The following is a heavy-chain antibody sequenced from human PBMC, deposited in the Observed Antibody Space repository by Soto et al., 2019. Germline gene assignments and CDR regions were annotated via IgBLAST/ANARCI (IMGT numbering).Heavy chain of an antibody. Sequence: PGGSLRLSCAASGFTFSSYWMHWVRQAPGKGLVWVSRINSDGSSTSYADSVKGRFTISRDNAKNTLYLQMNSLRAEDTAVYYCARDQGEEYYDFWSGYSLSNNWFDPWGQGTLVTVSS. J-gene: IGHJ5*02. V-gene: IGHV3-74*01. CDR2: INSDGSST. CDR3: ARDQGEEYYDFWSGYSLSNNWFDP. D-gene: IGHD3-3*01. CDR1: GFTFSSYW.